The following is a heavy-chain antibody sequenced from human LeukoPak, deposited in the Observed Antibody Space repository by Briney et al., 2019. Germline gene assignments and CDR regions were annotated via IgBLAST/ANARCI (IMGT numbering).Heavy chain of an antibody. V-gene: IGHV3-23*01. Sequence: PGGSLRLSCAASGFTFSSYAMSWVRQAPGKGLEWVSAISGSGGSTYYADSVKGRFTISRDNAKNTLYLQMNSLRAEEDTAVYYCAREEDDSRSSAYYYYMDVWGKGTTVTVSS. CDR2: ISGSGGST. D-gene: IGHD2-15*01. CDR1: GFTFSSYA. J-gene: IGHJ6*03. CDR3: AREEDDSRSSAYYYYMDV.